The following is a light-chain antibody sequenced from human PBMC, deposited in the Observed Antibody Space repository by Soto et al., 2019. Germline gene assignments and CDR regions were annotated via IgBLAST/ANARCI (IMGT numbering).Light chain of an antibody. J-gene: IGLJ1*01. V-gene: IGLV2-23*01. Sequence: QSVLTQPASVSGSPGQSITISCTGTSSDVGSYNLVSWYQQHPGKAPKLMIYEGSKRPSGVSNRFSGSKSGNTASLTISGLQAEDEADYYCCSYAGSRTYVFGHGTRSP. CDR2: EGS. CDR1: SSDVGSYNL. CDR3: CSYAGSRTYV.